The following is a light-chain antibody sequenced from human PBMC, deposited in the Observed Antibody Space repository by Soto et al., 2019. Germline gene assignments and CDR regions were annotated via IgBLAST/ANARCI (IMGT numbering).Light chain of an antibody. V-gene: IGKV1-5*01. J-gene: IGKJ1*01. CDR1: QSFEGG. CDR2: DVS. CDR3: QQYKSEWT. Sequence: DIQMTQSPSILSAYVGDRVTITCRASQSFEGGLASYQHKPGGAPQLLIYDVSTLYTGVPSRFSGTGSGTEFNLTISGLQPDDFATYFCQQYKSEWTFGQGTKVDIK.